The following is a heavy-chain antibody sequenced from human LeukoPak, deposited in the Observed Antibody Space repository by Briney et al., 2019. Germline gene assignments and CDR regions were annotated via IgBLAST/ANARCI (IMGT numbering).Heavy chain of an antibody. Sequence: SVKVSCKASGGTFSSYAISWVRQAPGQGLEWMGGIIPIFGTANYAQKFQGGVTITADESTSTAYMELSSRRSEDTAVYYCARSRYCSGGSCYVAPYYYYGMDVWGKGTTVTVSS. D-gene: IGHD2-15*01. V-gene: IGHV1-69*01. CDR2: IIPIFGTA. CDR3: ARSRYCSGGSCYVAPYYYYGMDV. J-gene: IGHJ6*04. CDR1: GGTFSSYA.